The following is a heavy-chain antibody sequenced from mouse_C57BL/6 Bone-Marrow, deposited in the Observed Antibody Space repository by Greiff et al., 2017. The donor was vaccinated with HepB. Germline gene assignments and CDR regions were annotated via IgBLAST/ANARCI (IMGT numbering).Heavy chain of an antibody. Sequence: ESGPGLVKPSQSLSLTCSVTGYSITSGYYWNWIRQFPGNKLEWMGYISYDGSNNYNPSLKNRISITRDTSKNQFFLKLNSVTTEDTATYYCARGLRRDAMDYWGQGNSVTVSS. J-gene: IGHJ4*01. V-gene: IGHV3-6*01. CDR3: ARGLRRDAMDY. D-gene: IGHD2-4*01. CDR2: ISYDGSN. CDR1: GYSITSGYY.